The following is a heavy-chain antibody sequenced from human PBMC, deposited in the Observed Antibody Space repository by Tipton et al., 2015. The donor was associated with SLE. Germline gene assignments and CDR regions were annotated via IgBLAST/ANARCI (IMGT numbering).Heavy chain of an antibody. Sequence: TLSLTCTVSGGSVSSSSKYWAWIRQPPGKGLEWIGSIYYTGTTTYYNSFLKSRVTMSVDTSKNQFSLRLTSVIAADTAVYYCARGKSSPIRLLDAFDIWGQGTMVTVSS. CDR2: IYYTGTTT. J-gene: IGHJ3*02. CDR3: ARGKSSPIRLLDAFDI. V-gene: IGHV4-39*07. CDR1: GGSVSSSSKY. D-gene: IGHD5-24*01.